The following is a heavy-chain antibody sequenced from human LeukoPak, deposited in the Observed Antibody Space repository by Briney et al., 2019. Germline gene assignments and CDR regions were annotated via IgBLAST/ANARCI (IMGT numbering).Heavy chain of an antibody. V-gene: IGHV4-59*01. D-gene: IGHD5-12*01. Sequence: PSETLSLTCTFSGGSISGYYWSWLRQPPGKGLEWIGYIYHTGFTDYNPSLRSRLTISIDTSRNQFSLKLTSATAADTAVYYCARDQRSSRYDGGCDQWYFDLWGRGTLVTVSS. CDR1: GGSISGYY. CDR2: IYHTGFT. J-gene: IGHJ2*01. CDR3: ARDQRSSRYDGGCDQWYFDL.